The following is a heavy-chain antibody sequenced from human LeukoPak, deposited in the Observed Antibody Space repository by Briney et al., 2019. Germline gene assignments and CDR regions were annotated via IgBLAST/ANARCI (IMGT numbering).Heavy chain of an antibody. CDR2: INHSGST. CDR3: ARRRSGISGGSCFDY. D-gene: IGHD2-15*01. J-gene: IGHJ4*02. V-gene: IGHV4-39*07. CDR1: GGSISRSSSY. Sequence: SETLSLTCTVSGGSISRSSSYWGWIRQPPGSTLEWIGEINHSGSTNYNPSLKSRVTISVDTSKNQFSLKLSSVTAADTAVYYCARRRSGISGGSCFDYWGQGTLVTVSS.